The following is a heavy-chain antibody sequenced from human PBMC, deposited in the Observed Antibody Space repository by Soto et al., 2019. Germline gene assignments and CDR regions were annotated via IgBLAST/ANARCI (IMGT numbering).Heavy chain of an antibody. J-gene: IGHJ4*02. D-gene: IGHD2-2*01. CDR2: IYYSGST. Sequence: SETLSLTCTVSGGSISSYYWSWIRQPPGKGLEWIGYIYYSGSTNYNPSLKSRVTISVDTSKNQFSLKLSSVTAADTAVYYCARNTTGYCSTTTCYAVLDYWGQGTLVTV. CDR1: GGSISSYY. CDR3: ARNTTGYCSTTTCYAVLDY. V-gene: IGHV4-59*12.